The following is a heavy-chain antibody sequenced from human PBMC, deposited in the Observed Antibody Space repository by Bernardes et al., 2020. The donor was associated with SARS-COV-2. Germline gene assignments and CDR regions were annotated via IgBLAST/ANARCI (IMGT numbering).Heavy chain of an antibody. CDR1: GYSISSGYY. D-gene: IGHD3-3*01. J-gene: IGHJ3*02. Sequence: SETLSLTCAVSGYSISSGYYWGWIRQPPGKGLEWIGSIYPTGPTYYNPSLKSRLPISVATSKNQFSLKLSSVTAADTAVYYCARAGSITIFGVVIARQDAFDIWGQGTMVTVSS. CDR3: ARAGSITIFGVVIARQDAFDI. CDR2: IYPTGPT. V-gene: IGHV4-38-2*01.